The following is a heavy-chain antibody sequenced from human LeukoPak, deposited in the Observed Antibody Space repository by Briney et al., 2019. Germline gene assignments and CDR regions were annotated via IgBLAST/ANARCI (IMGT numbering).Heavy chain of an antibody. CDR1: GYGFTSYW. J-gene: IGHJ5*02. CDR3: ARNLADFWSGSNRAWFDP. CDR2: IYPGDSDT. Sequence: GESLKISCKGSGYGFTSYWIGWVRQMPGKGLEWMGIIYPGDSDTRYCPSFQGQVTISADKSISTAYLQWSSLKASDTAMYYCARNLADFWSGSNRAWFDPWGQGTLVTVSS. V-gene: IGHV5-51*01. D-gene: IGHD3-3*01.